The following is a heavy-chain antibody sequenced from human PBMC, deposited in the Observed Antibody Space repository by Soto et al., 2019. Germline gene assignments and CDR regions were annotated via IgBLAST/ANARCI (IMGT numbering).Heavy chain of an antibody. CDR2: INHSGST. CDR1: GGSFSGYY. CDR3: ARIPAVAGPFDY. D-gene: IGHD6-19*01. Sequence: SETLSLTCAVYGGSFSGYYWSWIRQPPGKGLEWIGEINHSGSTNYNPSLKSRVTISVDTSKNQFSLKLSSVTAADTAVYYCARIPAVAGPFDYWGQGTPVTVSS. V-gene: IGHV4-34*01. J-gene: IGHJ4*02.